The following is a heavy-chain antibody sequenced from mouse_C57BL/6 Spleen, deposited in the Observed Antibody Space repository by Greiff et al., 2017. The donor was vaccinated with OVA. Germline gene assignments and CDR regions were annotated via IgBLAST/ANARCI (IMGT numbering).Heavy chain of an antibody. V-gene: IGHV1-82*01. CDR3: ARKLDSSIFAY. Sequence: QVQLQQSGPELVKPGASVKISCKASGYAFSSSWMNWVKQRPGKGLEWIGRIYPGDGDTNYNGKFKGKATLTADKSSSTAYMQLSSLTSEDSAVYFCARKLDSSIFAYWGQGTLVTVSA. D-gene: IGHD3-2*02. CDR2: IYPGDGDT. J-gene: IGHJ3*01. CDR1: GYAFSSSW.